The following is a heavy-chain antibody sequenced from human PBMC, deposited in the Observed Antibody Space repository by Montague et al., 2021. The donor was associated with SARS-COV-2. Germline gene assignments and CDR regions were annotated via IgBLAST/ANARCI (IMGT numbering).Heavy chain of an antibody. CDR2: IYYSGST. CDR3: ARGMGGSYLYYFDY. J-gene: IGHJ4*02. Sequence: SETLSLTCTVSGGSISSYYWSWIRQPPGKGLEWIGYIYYSGSTNYNPSLKSRVTILVGMSKNQFSLKLNSVTAADTAVYYCARGMGGSYLYYFDYWGQGTLVTVSS. D-gene: IGHD1-26*01. V-gene: IGHV4-59*01. CDR1: GGSISSYY.